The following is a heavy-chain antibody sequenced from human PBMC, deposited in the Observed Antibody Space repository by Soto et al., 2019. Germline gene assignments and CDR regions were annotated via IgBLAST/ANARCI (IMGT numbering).Heavy chain of an antibody. CDR2: INPSGGST. CDR3: AIDEYNWNCPDY. CDR1: GYTFTSYY. D-gene: IGHD1-1*01. J-gene: IGHJ4*02. Sequence: GASVKVSCKASGYTFTSYYMHWVRQAPGQGLEWMGIINPSGGSTSYAQKFQGRVTMTRDTSTSTVYMELSSLRSEDTAVYYCAIDEYNWNCPDYWGQGTLVTVSS. V-gene: IGHV1-46*03.